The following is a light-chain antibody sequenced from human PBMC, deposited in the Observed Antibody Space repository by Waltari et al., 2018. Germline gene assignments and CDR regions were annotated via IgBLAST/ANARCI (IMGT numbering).Light chain of an antibody. Sequence: EIVMTQSPATLSVSQGERATLPCRASQSISSNVAWYQQKPGQAPRLLIYGASTRATGIPARFSGSGSGTEFTLTISSLQSEDFAVYYCQQYNNWPPWTFGQGTKVEIK. J-gene: IGKJ1*01. CDR1: QSISSN. CDR3: QQYNNWPPWT. CDR2: GAS. V-gene: IGKV3D-15*01.